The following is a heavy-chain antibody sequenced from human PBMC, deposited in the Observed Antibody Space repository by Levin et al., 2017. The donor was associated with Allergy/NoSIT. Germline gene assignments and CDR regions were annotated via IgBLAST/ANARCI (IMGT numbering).Heavy chain of an antibody. Sequence: GGSLRLSCEATGFSVTRGLTWVRQAPGKGLEWVSGFDASYNSYYRQSVKGRFTVSRDASNNMVFLQMNSLRLEDTAVYYCTRWDGYADLWGRGTLVTVS. CDR2: FDASYNS. D-gene: IGHD5-24*01. CDR1: GFSVTRG. CDR3: TRWDGYADL. V-gene: IGHV3-53*01. J-gene: IGHJ4*02.